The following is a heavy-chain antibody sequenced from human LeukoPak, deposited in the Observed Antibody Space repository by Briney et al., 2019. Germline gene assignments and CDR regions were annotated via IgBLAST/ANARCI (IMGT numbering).Heavy chain of an antibody. V-gene: IGHV3-21*01. J-gene: IGHJ4*02. Sequence: GGSLRLSCAASGSTFSSYSMNWVRQAPGKGLEWVSSISSSSSYIYYADSVKGRFTISRDNAKNSLYLQMNSLRAEDTAVYYCASSGYASTEFDYWGQGTLVTVSS. CDR3: ASSGYASTEFDY. CDR1: GSTFSSYS. CDR2: ISSSSSYI. D-gene: IGHD5-12*01.